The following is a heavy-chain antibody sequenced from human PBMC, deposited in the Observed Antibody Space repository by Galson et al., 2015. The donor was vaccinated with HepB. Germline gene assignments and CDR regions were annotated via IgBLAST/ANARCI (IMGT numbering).Heavy chain of an antibody. CDR2: ISSSTIYT. CDR1: GFTFSDYY. Sequence: SLRLSCAASGFTFSDYYMSWIRQAPGKGLEWLSYISSSTIYTNYADSVKGRFTISRDNVKNSIYLQMHRLRAEDQAVYYCARVADSDYGDHSHFDSWGQGTLVTVSS. D-gene: IGHD4-17*01. J-gene: IGHJ4*02. CDR3: ARVADSDYGDHSHFDS. V-gene: IGHV3-11*06.